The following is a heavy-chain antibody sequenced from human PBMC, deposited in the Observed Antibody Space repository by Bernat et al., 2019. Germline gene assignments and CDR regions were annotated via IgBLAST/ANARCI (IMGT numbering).Heavy chain of an antibody. J-gene: IGHJ3*02. CDR3: TTGVRVVAATRDAFDI. V-gene: IGHV3-15*01. D-gene: IGHD2-15*01. CDR1: GFTFSNAW. Sequence: EVQLVESGGGLVKPGGSLRLSCAASGFTFSNAWMSWVRQAPGKGLEWVGRIKSKTDGGTTDYAAPVKVRFTIARDDSKNTLYLQMNSLKTEDTAVYYCTTGVRVVAATRDAFDIWGQGTMVTVSS. CDR2: IKSKTDGGTT.